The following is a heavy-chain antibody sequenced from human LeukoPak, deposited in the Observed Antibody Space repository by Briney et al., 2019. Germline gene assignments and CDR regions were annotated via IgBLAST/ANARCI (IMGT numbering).Heavy chain of an antibody. D-gene: IGHD1-26*01. Sequence: SETLSLTCTVSGYSISSGYYWGWIRQPPGKGLEWIGSIYHSGSTYYNPSLKSRVTISVDTSKNQFSLKLSSVIAADTAVYYCANQNRGSSELDYWGQGTLVTVSS. CDR1: GYSISSGYY. J-gene: IGHJ4*02. CDR3: ANQNRGSSELDY. V-gene: IGHV4-38-2*02. CDR2: IYHSGST.